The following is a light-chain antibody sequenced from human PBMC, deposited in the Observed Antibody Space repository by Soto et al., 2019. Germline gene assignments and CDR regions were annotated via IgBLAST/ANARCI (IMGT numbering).Light chain of an antibody. Sequence: EVVLTQSPATLSVSLRERATLSCRASQSISSHLAWYQHKPGQAPRRLMSGASTRATGIPARFSGSGSGTDFTLIISSLQSEDFAIYYCQQYHDWPWTLGQGTKVEIK. V-gene: IGKV3-15*01. CDR1: QSISSH. J-gene: IGKJ1*01. CDR3: QQYHDWPWT. CDR2: GAS.